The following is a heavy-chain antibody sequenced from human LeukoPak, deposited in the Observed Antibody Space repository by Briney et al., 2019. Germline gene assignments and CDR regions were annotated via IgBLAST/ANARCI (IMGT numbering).Heavy chain of an antibody. CDR1: GFTVSNNY. D-gene: IGHD5-18*01. Sequence: GGSLRLSCAASGFTVSNNYMSWVRQAPGKGLEWVSVIYSGGSTYYADSVKGRFTISRDNSKNTLYLQMNSLRAEDTAVYYCARVSGIQLWSVWNGDAFDIWGQGTMVTVSS. J-gene: IGHJ3*02. CDR3: ARVSGIQLWSVWNGDAFDI. CDR2: IYSGGST. V-gene: IGHV3-66*01.